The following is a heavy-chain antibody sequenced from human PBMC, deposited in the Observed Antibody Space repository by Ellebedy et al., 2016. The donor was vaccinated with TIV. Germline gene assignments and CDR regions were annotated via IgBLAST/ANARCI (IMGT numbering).Heavy chain of an antibody. V-gene: IGHV3-30-3*01. J-gene: IGHJ4*02. CDR3: ARDQMGTMSY. D-gene: IGHD5-24*01. CDR2: ISYDGSNK. CDR1: GFTFSSYA. Sequence: PGGSLRLSCAASGFTFSSYAMHWVRQAPGKGLEWVALISYDGSNKYYADSVKGRFTISRDNAKNSLLLQMNSLRAEDTAVYYCARDQMGTMSYWGQGSLVIVSS.